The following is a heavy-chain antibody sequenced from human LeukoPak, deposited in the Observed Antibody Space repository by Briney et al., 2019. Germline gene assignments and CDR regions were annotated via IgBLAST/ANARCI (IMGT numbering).Heavy chain of an antibody. J-gene: IGHJ4*02. V-gene: IGHV3-66*02. Sequence: GGSLRLSCAASGFTVSSNYMSWVRQAPGRGLEWVSVIYSGGSTYYADSVKGRFTISRDNSKNTLYLQMNSLRAEDTAVYYCARDGYSYGYFDYWGQGTLVTVSS. CDR1: GFTVSSNY. CDR2: IYSGGST. D-gene: IGHD5-18*01. CDR3: ARDGYSYGYFDY.